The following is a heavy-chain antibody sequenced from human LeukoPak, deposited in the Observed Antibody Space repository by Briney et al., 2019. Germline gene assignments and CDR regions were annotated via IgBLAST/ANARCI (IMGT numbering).Heavy chain of an antibody. V-gene: IGHV3-30-3*01. D-gene: IGHD6-13*01. CDR1: GFTFSSYA. Sequence: PGGSLRLSCAASGFTFSSYAMHWVRQAPDKGLEWVAVISYDGSNKYYADSVKGRFTISRDNSKNTLYLQMNSLRAEDTAVYYCARGPSSWHFDYYYYGMDVWGQGTTVTVSS. J-gene: IGHJ6*02. CDR3: ARGPSSWHFDYYYYGMDV. CDR2: ISYDGSNK.